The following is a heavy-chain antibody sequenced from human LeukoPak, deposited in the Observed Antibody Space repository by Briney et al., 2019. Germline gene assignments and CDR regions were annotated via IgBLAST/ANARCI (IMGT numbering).Heavy chain of an antibody. CDR1: GFTFSNAW. CDR2: IKSKTDGGTT. V-gene: IGHV3-15*01. Sequence: GGFLRLSCAASGFTFSNAWMSWVRQAPGKGLEWVGRIKSKTDGGTTDYAAPVKGRFTISRDDSKNTLYLQMNSLKTEDTAVYYCTTPHPIAAAGPRRYYYFDYWGQGTLVTVSS. D-gene: IGHD6-13*01. J-gene: IGHJ4*02. CDR3: TTPHPIAAAGPRRYYYFDY.